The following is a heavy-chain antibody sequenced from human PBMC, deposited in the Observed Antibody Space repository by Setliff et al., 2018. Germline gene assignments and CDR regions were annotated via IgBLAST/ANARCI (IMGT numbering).Heavy chain of an antibody. Sequence: ASVKVSCKASGYTFTSYGISWVRQAPGQGLEWMGWISAYNGNTNYAQKLQGRVTMTTDTSTSTAYMELRSLRSDDTAVYYCARVGSSSWLHPDVYYYYGTDGGGQGTTVTVSS. D-gene: IGHD6-13*01. CDR2: ISAYNGNT. V-gene: IGHV1-18*01. J-gene: IGHJ6*02. CDR1: GYTFTSYG. CDR3: ARVGSSSWLHPDVYYYYGTDG.